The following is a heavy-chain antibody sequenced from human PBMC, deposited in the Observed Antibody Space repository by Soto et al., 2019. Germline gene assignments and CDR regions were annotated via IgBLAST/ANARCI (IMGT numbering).Heavy chain of an antibody. Sequence: GASVKVSCKASGYTFTSYDINWVRQATGQGLEWMGWMNPNSGNTGYAQKFQGRVTMTRNTSISTAYMELSSLRSEDTAVYYCARGGGITIFGLVPHSRMDVWGQGNTVPVSS. D-gene: IGHD3-3*01. J-gene: IGHJ6*02. CDR2: MNPNSGNT. V-gene: IGHV1-8*01. CDR1: GYTFTSYD. CDR3: ARGGGITIFGLVPHSRMDV.